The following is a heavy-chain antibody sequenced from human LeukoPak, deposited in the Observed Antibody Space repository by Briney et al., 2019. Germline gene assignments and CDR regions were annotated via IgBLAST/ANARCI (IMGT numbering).Heavy chain of an antibody. CDR2: IWYDGSTE. J-gene: IGHJ4*02. CDR3: AKVASSDDHDF. CDR1: GFTFSNYG. V-gene: IGHV3-33*06. Sequence: PGRSLRLSCAASGFTFSNYGMHWVRQAPGKGLEWVAVIWYDGSTEYYADSVKGRFTISRDNSKNTLYLQMNSLRAEDTAVYYCAKVASSDDHDFWGQGTLVTVSS. D-gene: IGHD6-25*01.